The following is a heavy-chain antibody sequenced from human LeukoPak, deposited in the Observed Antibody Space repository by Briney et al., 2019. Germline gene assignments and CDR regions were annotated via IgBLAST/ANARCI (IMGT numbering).Heavy chain of an antibody. J-gene: IGHJ4*02. CDR3: ASIAVAGHFDY. D-gene: IGHD6-19*01. CDR1: GYTFTSYD. V-gene: IGHV1-8*01. Sequence: GASVKVSCKASGYTFTSYDINWVRQATGQGLEWMGWMNPNSGNTGYAQKFQGRVTITADESTSTAYMELSSLRSEDTAVYYCASIAVAGHFDYWGQGTLVTVSS. CDR2: MNPNSGNT.